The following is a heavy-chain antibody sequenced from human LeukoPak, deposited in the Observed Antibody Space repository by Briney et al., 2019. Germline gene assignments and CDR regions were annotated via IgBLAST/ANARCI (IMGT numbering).Heavy chain of an antibody. V-gene: IGHV3-30*03. CDR1: GFTFSSYG. CDR2: ISYDGSNK. Sequence: PGGSLRLSCAASGFTFSSYGMHWVRQAPGKGLEWVAVISYDGSNKYYADSVKGRFTISRDNSKNTAYLQMNSLKTEDTAVYYCTHLKAAAWGQGTLVTVSS. D-gene: IGHD6-13*01. J-gene: IGHJ5*02. CDR3: THLKAAA.